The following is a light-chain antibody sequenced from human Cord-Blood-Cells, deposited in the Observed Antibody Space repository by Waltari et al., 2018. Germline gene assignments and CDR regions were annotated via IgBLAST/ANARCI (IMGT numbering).Light chain of an antibody. J-gene: IGLJ3*02. CDR2: DVS. V-gene: IGLV2-14*01. Sequence: QSALTQPASVSVSPGQSIPISCTGTSSDVGGYNHVSWYQQTPGKAPKPMIYDVSNRPSGVSNRFSGSKSGNTASLTISGLQAEDEADYYCSSYTSSSTLVCGGGTKLTVL. CDR3: SSYTSSSTLV. CDR1: SSDVGGYNH.